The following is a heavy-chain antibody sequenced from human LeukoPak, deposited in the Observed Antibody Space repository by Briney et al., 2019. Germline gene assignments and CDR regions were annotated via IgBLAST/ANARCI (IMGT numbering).Heavy chain of an antibody. Sequence: SETLSLTCTVSGGSISSGSYDWYWIRQPPGKGLEWIGYIYYSGSTNYNLPLKSRVTMSVDTSKNQFSLKLSSVTAADTAVYYCARATISFSDSRPFDLWGRGTLVTVSS. CDR2: IYYSGST. CDR3: ARATISFSDSRPFDL. V-gene: IGHV4-61*01. D-gene: IGHD3-22*01. CDR1: GGSISSGSYD. J-gene: IGHJ2*01.